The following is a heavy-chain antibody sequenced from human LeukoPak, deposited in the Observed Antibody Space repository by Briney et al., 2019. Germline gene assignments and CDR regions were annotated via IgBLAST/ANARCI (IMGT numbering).Heavy chain of an antibody. CDR1: GGSISSSSYY. D-gene: IGHD3-16*01. V-gene: IGHV4-39*02. J-gene: IGHJ1*01. Sequence: SETLSLTCTVSGGSISSSSYYWSWIRQPPGKGLEWIGEIIHSGKTNFNPSLKSRVTISVDTSKKHFSLNLTSVTAADTAVYYCARGSYFQYWDQGTPVIVSS. CDR2: IIHSGKT. CDR3: ARGSYFQY.